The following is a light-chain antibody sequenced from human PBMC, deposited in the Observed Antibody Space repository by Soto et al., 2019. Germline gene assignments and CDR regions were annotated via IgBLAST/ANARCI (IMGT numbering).Light chain of an antibody. CDR2: AAS. J-gene: IGKJ2*01. Sequence: DIQMTQSPSSLSASVGDRVTITCRASQTIIFYLNWYQQKPGQAPTLLIYAASNLQSGVPSRFSGSGSGTEFTLTISSLQPEDFATYFCQQSYTTPVYTFGQGTKLEIK. V-gene: IGKV1-39*01. CDR1: QTIIFY. CDR3: QQSYTTPVYT.